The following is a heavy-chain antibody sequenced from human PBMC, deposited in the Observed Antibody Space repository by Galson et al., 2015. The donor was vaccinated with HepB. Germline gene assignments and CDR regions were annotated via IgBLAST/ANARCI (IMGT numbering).Heavy chain of an antibody. CDR1: GFTLNIYD. V-gene: IGHV3-23*01. CDR3: ARDYRPYSSSWYGFDY. J-gene: IGHJ4*02. D-gene: IGHD6-13*01. Sequence: SLRLSCAASGFTLNIYDMIWVRQAPGKGLEWVSTIGYTGSYTFYAESVKGRFTISRDTSRNTLSLQMNSLRAEDTAVYYCARDYRPYSSSWYGFDYWGQGTLVTVSS. CDR2: IGYTGSYT.